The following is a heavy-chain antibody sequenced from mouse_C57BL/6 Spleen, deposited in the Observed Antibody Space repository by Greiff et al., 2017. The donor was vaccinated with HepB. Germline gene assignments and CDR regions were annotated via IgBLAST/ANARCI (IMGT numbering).Heavy chain of an antibody. V-gene: IGHV14-3*01. CDR1: GFNITNNY. Sequence: EVQLQQSVAELVRPGASVKLSCTASGFNITNNYMHWVKQRPEQGLEWIGRIDPENGNTKYAPKFQGQATITADTSSNTAYLQLSSLTSEDTAIYYCARHYGSSYGYFDVWGTGTTVTVSS. CDR2: IDPENGNT. D-gene: IGHD1-1*01. J-gene: IGHJ1*03. CDR3: ARHYGSSYGYFDV.